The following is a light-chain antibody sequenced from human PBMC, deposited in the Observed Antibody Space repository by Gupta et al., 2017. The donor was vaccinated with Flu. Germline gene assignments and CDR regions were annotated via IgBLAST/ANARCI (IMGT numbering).Light chain of an antibody. J-gene: IGLJ3*02. CDR1: SGSVSTTSY. V-gene: IGLV8-61*01. CDR2: NPT. Sequence: QTVVTKEPSLSVSPAGTVTITCGLPSGSVSTTSYPSWYQQTPGQTPHTLIYNPTPRSSWVPDRFSCSILGNKAALTITRAPEDDESDYYCLLYFVNGISVFGGGTKLTVL. CDR3: LLYFVNGISV.